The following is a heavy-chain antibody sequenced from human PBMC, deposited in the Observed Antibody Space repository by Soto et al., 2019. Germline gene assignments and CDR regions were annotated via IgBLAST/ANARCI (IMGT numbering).Heavy chain of an antibody. V-gene: IGHV3-11*05. Sequence: QVQLVESGGGLVKPGGSLRLSCAVSGFTFSDYYMTWIRQAPGKGLEWVSYISSSTSHTNYADSVKGRFTISRDNAKNSLFLQMNSLRAEETAVYYCARGRGASADYFDFWGQGTLVTVSS. J-gene: IGHJ4*02. CDR2: ISSSTSHT. D-gene: IGHD1-26*01. CDR1: GFTFSDYY. CDR3: ARGRGASADYFDF.